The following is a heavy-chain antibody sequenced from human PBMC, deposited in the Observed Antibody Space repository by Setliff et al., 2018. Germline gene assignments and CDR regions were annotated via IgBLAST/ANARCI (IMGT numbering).Heavy chain of an antibody. J-gene: IGHJ5*02. CDR2: VDHSGST. V-gene: IGHV4-59*08. D-gene: IGHD3-10*01. Sequence: SETLSLTCTISGGFTSSFYWSWIRQAPGKGLEWIGYVDHSGSTNFSPSLKSRGTISVDTSKTQVSLTLTSVTASDTAVYYCARASYGWGSHYKIKWFDPWGQGTLVTVSS. CDR1: GGFTSSFY. CDR3: ARASYGWGSHYKIKWFDP.